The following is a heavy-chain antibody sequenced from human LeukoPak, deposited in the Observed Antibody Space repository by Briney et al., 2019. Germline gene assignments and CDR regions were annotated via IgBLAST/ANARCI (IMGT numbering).Heavy chain of an antibody. Sequence: NPSETLSLTCSVSGGSISSYYWSWIRQPPGKGLEWIGYIYYSGSTNYNPSLKSRVTISVDTSKNQFSLKLSSVTAADTAVYYCARFGGWYAFDIWGQGTMVTVSS. CDR3: ARFGGWYAFDI. CDR2: IYYSGST. V-gene: IGHV4-59*08. D-gene: IGHD6-19*01. J-gene: IGHJ3*02. CDR1: GGSISSYY.